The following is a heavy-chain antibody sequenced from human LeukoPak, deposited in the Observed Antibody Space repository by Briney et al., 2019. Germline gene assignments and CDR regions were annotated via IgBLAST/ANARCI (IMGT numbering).Heavy chain of an antibody. CDR1: GFTFSSFS. D-gene: IGHD3-3*01. V-gene: IGHV3-48*01. CDR3: ARDFWGGYSDY. CDR2: ISSSSSTI. Sequence: GGSLRLSCAASGFTFSSFSMNWVRQAPGKGLEWVSYISSSSSTIYYADSVKGRFTISRDNAKNSLYLQMNSLRAEDTAVYYCARDFWGGYSDYWGQGTLVTVSS. J-gene: IGHJ4*02.